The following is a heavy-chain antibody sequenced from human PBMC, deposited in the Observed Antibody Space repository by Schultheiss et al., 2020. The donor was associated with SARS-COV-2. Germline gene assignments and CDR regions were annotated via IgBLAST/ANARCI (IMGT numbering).Heavy chain of an antibody. J-gene: IGHJ4*02. CDR3: AKDLTHDFWSGYQDFDY. D-gene: IGHD3-3*01. CDR1: GFTFSSYA. V-gene: IGHV3-23*01. Sequence: GGSLRLSCAASGFTFSSYAMTWVRQAPGKGLEWVSAISGSGGSTYYADSVKGRFTISRDNSKNTLYLQMNSLRAEDTAVYYCAKDLTHDFWSGYQDFDYWGQGTLVTRLL. CDR2: ISGSGGST.